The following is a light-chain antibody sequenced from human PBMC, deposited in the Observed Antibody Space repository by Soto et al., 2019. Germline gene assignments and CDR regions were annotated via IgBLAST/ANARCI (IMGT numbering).Light chain of an antibody. CDR3: QQYNSAPRT. CDR1: QGISSY. J-gene: IGKJ1*01. Sequence: DIQMTQSPSSLSASVGDRVTITCRASQGISSYLAWYQQKPGKVPKLLIYAASTLQLGVPSRFSGSKSGTDFTLTISGLQPEDVATYYCQQYNSAPRTFGQGTKVEIK. V-gene: IGKV1-27*01. CDR2: AAS.